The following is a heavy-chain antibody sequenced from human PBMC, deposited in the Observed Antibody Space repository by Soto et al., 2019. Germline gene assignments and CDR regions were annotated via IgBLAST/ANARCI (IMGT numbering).Heavy chain of an antibody. J-gene: IGHJ4*02. Sequence: EVQLLESGGGLVQPGGSLRLSCAASGFTFSSYAMSWVRQAPGKGLEWVSAISGSGGSTYYADSVKGRFTFSRDNSKNTLSLQMNSLRAEDTAVYYCARRTSSWSFDYWGQGTLVNVSS. CDR2: ISGSGGST. CDR3: ARRTSSWSFDY. V-gene: IGHV3-23*01. CDR1: GFTFSSYA. D-gene: IGHD6-13*01.